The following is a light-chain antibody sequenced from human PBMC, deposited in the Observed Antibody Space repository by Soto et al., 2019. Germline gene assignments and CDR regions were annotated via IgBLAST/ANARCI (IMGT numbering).Light chain of an antibody. V-gene: IGKV3-20*01. Sequence: EFVLTQSPGTLSLSPGERATLSCRASQTVRNNYLAWYQQKPGQAPRLLIYDASSRATGIPDRFSGGGSGTDFTLTISRLEPEAFAVYYGQQFSSYPLTFGGGTKLDI. CDR1: QTVRNNY. CDR3: QQFSSYPLT. J-gene: IGKJ4*01. CDR2: DAS.